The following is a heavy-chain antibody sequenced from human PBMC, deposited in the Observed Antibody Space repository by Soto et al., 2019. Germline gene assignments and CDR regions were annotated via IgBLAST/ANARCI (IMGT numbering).Heavy chain of an antibody. CDR2: IYYTGTT. Sequence: QLQLQESGPGLVKPSETLSLTCSLSGGAISDARFYLGWIRQSPGRGLEWIGSIYYTGTTFFTPSLQSRVTISVDTSENQFSLKLYSVTAADTALYFCARQKWEQPKWFDPWGQGTLVIVSP. CDR3: ARQKWEQPKWFDP. D-gene: IGHD1-26*01. J-gene: IGHJ5*02. V-gene: IGHV4-39*01. CDR1: GGAISDARFY.